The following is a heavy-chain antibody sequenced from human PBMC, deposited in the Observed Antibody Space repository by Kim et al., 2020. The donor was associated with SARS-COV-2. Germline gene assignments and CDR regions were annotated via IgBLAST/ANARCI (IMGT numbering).Heavy chain of an antibody. V-gene: IGHV3-21*01. CDR2: ISSSSSYI. D-gene: IGHD5-18*01. CDR1: GFTFSSYS. J-gene: IGHJ6*02. CDR3: ARGYSYGLLYYYYGMDV. Sequence: GGSLRLSCAASGFTFSSYSMNWVRQAPGKGLEWVSSISSSSSYIYYADSVKGRFTISRDNAKNSLYLQMNSLRAEDTAVYYCARGYSYGLLYYYYGMDVWGQGTTVTVSS.